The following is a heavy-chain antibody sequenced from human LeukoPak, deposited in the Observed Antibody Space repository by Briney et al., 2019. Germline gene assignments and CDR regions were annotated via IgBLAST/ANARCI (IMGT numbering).Heavy chain of an antibody. J-gene: IGHJ4*02. D-gene: IGHD3-10*01. CDR2: IRYDGRDT. V-gene: IGHV3-30*02. CDR3: ATFRIYGSGSYYNFDY. CDR1: GFIFSSFG. Sequence: GGSLRLSCAASGFIFSSFGMHWVRQAPGKGLEWVAFIRYDGRDTYYANSMKGRFTISRDNSKNTLYLQMNSLRAEDTAVYYCATFRIYGSGSYYNFDYWGQGTLVTVSS.